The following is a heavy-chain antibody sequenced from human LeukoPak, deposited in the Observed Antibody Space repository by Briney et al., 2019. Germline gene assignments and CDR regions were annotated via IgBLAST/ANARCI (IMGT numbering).Heavy chain of an antibody. D-gene: IGHD3-22*01. CDR1: GXTFSSYA. J-gene: IGHJ4*02. CDR2: ISGSGYNT. Sequence: GGSLRLSCAASGXTFSSYAMSWVRQAPGKGLEWVSGISGSGYNTYYADSVKGRFIISRDNSKNTLYLQMNGLRAEDTAVYYCARDGDSSGYYVNFDYWGQGSPVTVSS. CDR3: ARDGDSSGYYVNFDY. V-gene: IGHV3-23*01.